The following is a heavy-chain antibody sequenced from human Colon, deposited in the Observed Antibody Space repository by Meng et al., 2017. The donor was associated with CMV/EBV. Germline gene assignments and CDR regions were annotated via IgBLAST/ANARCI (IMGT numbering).Heavy chain of an antibody. D-gene: IGHD1-26*01. CDR3: VGQATANDAFDI. Sequence: GGSLRLSCAASGFTFSTYSINWVRQAPGKGLEWVSSISSSSGYIYYTDSVKGRFTISRDNAKNSAYLQMNRMRAEDTAVYHCVGQATANDAFDIWGQGTVVTVSS. CDR2: ISSSSGYI. V-gene: IGHV3-21*01. CDR1: GFTFSTYS. J-gene: IGHJ3*02.